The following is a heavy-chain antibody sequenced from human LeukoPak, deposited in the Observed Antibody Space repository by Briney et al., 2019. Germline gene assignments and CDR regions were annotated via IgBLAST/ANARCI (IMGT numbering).Heavy chain of an antibody. CDR1: TYTLTSYA. J-gene: IGHJ4*02. V-gene: IGHV1-18*01. Sequence: ASVKVSCKASTYTLTSYAISWMRQAPGQGLEWMGWISVDNGNTNYAQKFQGRVTMTTDTSTNTVYMELRSLRFDDSAVYYCAKQLGYCSDGSCYFPYWGQGTLVTVSS. CDR2: ISVDNGNT. D-gene: IGHD2-15*01. CDR3: AKQLGYCSDGSCYFPY.